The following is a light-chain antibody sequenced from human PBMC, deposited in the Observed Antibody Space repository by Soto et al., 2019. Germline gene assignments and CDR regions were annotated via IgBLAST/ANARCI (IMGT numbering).Light chain of an antibody. V-gene: IGKV3-11*01. Sequence: EKILSQSPATLALNRREGATLSCRASQSVSSYLACYQQKPGRAPRLLIYDASNGATGIPARFSGSGSGTDFTLTISILEPEDFAVYYRQQCSNWPFTFGQGTLLEI. CDR1: QSVSSY. J-gene: IGKJ5*01. CDR3: QQCSNWPFT. CDR2: DAS.